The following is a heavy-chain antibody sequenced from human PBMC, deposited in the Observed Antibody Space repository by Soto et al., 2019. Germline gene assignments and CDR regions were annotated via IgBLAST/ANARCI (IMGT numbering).Heavy chain of an antibody. D-gene: IGHD3-22*01. Sequence: EVQLLESGGGLVQPGGCLRLSCAASGYTFRSYWMHWVRQAPGKGLVWVSRINSAGSSTRYADSVKGRFTISRDNAKNTLYLQMNSLRADDTAVYYCARELESSGNEVAIDLWGRGTLVTVSS. CDR3: ARELESSGNEVAIDL. V-gene: IGHV3-74*01. J-gene: IGHJ5*02. CDR1: GYTFRSYW. CDR2: INSAGSST.